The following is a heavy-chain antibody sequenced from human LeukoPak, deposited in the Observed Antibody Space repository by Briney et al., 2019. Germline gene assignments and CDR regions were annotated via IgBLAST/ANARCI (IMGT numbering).Heavy chain of an antibody. V-gene: IGHV3-33*06. CDR2: IWYDGSNK. D-gene: IGHD2/OR15-2a*01. CDR3: AKDLFYDGGIDY. Sequence: PGGSLRLSCAASGFTFSSYGMHWVRQAPGKGLEWVAVIWYDGSNKYYADSVKGRFTISRDNSKNTLYLQMNSLRAEDTAVYYCAKDLFYDGGIDYWGQGTLVTVSS. J-gene: IGHJ4*02. CDR1: GFTFSSYG.